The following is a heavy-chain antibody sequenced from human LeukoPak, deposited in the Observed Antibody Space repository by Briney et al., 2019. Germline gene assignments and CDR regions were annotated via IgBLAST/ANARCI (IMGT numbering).Heavy chain of an antibody. Sequence: PSETLSLTCAVYGGSFSGYYWSWIRQPPGKGLEWIGEINHSGSTNYDPSVKSRVTISVDTSKNQFSLKLSSVTAADTAVYYCARGAHYYGSGSYLRKWGQGTLVTVSS. J-gene: IGHJ4*02. D-gene: IGHD3-10*01. CDR1: GGSFSGYY. CDR2: INHSGST. V-gene: IGHV4-34*01. CDR3: ARGAHYYGSGSYLRK.